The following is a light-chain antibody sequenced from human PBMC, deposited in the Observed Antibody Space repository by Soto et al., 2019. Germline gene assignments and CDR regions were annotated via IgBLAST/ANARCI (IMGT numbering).Light chain of an antibody. CDR1: SSNIGINS. Sequence: QSVLTQPPSVSAAPGQRVTNSCSGSSSNIGINSVSWYQQLPTTAPKLLIYDNDKRPSGVPDRFSGSKSGPSGTLDITGLQTGDEADYYCASWDSSLRGGVFGAGTKLTVL. J-gene: IGLJ1*01. CDR3: ASWDSSLRGGV. V-gene: IGLV1-51*01. CDR2: DND.